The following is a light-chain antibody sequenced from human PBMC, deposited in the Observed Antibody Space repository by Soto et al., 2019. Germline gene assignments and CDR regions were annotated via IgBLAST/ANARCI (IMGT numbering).Light chain of an antibody. Sequence: QSALTQPASVSGSPGQSITISCTGTSIDVSGSNYVSGYQQHPGKAPKLMIYDVSNRPSGVSARFSGSKSGNTASLTISGLQTEDEADYYCGSYTSSSTLYVFGTGTKRSVL. V-gene: IGLV2-14*01. CDR1: SIDVSGSNY. CDR2: DVS. CDR3: GSYTSSSTLYV. J-gene: IGLJ1*01.